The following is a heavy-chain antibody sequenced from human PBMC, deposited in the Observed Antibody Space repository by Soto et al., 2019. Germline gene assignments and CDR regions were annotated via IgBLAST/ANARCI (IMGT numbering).Heavy chain of an antibody. D-gene: IGHD3-22*01. CDR1: GGSISSGDYY. Sequence: SETLSLTCTVSGGSISSGDYYWSWIRQPPGKGLEWIGYIYYSGSTYYNPSLKSRVTISVDTSKNQFSLKLSSVTAADTAVYYCARVKGDYYDSSGYYYYVEYFDYWGQGTLVTVSS. CDR2: IYYSGST. CDR3: ARVKGDYYDSSGYYYYVEYFDY. J-gene: IGHJ4*02. V-gene: IGHV4-30-4*01.